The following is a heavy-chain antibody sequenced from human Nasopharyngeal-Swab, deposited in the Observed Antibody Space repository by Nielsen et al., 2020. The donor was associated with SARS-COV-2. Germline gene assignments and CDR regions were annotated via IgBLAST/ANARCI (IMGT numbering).Heavy chain of an antibody. Sequence: GGSLRLSCAASGFTISRYWMLWVRHAPGKGLVWVSRLHSDGSGTTCADSVRGRFTISRDNAKNTLYLQMNSLRAEDTAVYYCARGGDGYSMDYWGQGTLVTVSS. J-gene: IGHJ4*02. CDR2: LHSDGSGT. D-gene: IGHD5-24*01. CDR3: ARGGDGYSMDY. V-gene: IGHV3-74*01. CDR1: GFTISRYW.